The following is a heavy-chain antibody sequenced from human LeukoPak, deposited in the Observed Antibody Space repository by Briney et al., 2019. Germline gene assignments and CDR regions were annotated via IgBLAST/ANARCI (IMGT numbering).Heavy chain of an antibody. CDR3: AKKSITFGGVIAY. J-gene: IGHJ4*02. CDR2: ISGDGGST. D-gene: IGHD3-16*02. V-gene: IGHV3-43*02. Sequence: GGSLRLSCAASGFTFSSYSMSWVRQAPGKGLEWVSLISGDGGSTYYADSVKGRFTISRDNSENSLYLQMNSLRTEDTALYYCAKKSITFGGVIAYWGQGTLVTVSS. CDR1: GFTFSSYS.